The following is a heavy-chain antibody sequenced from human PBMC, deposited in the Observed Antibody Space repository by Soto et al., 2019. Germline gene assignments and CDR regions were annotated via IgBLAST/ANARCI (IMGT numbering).Heavy chain of an antibody. CDR2: IYYSGST. CDR3: ARLGGYDLYYFAY. D-gene: IGHD5-12*01. Sequence: SETLSLTCTVSGGSISSSSYYWGWIRQPPGKGLEWIGSIYYSGSTYYNPSLKSRVTISVDTSKNQFSLKLSSVTAADTAVYHCARLGGYDLYYFAYWGQGTLVTVSS. V-gene: IGHV4-39*01. CDR1: GGSISSSSYY. J-gene: IGHJ4*02.